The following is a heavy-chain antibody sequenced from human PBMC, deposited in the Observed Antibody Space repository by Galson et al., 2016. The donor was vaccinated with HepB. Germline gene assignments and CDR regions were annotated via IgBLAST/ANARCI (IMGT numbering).Heavy chain of an antibody. CDR1: GYTFTSYH. V-gene: IGHV1-46*01. CDR2: IKPSDSST. J-gene: IGHJ4*02. Sequence: SVKVSCKASGYTFTSYHMHWVRQAPGQGLEWMGIIKPSDSSTSYAQKFQGRVTMTRDTSTSTVYMEVSSLRSEDTAVYYCARDPGNYDSRGYMDYWGQGTLVTVSS. D-gene: IGHD3-22*01. CDR3: ARDPGNYDSRGYMDY.